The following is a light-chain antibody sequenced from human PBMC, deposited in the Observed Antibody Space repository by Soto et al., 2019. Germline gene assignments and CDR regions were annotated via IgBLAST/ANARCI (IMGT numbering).Light chain of an antibody. CDR2: KAS. V-gene: IGKV1-5*03. Sequence: DIQMTQSPSTLSASVGDRVTITCRASQSISSWLAWYQQKPGKAPKLLIYKASSLESGVPSRFSGSGSGTEFTRTISSLQPEDFATYYCQQYPPFGQGTKVEIK. J-gene: IGKJ1*01. CDR1: QSISSW. CDR3: QQYPP.